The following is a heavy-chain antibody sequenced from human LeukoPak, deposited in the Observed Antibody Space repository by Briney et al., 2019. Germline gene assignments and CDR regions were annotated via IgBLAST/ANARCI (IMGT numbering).Heavy chain of an antibody. CDR2: ISGSGANT. J-gene: IGHJ4*02. Sequence: GGSLRLSCAASGFTFSTYAMSWVRQAPGKGLEWVSTISGSGANTYYADSVRGRFTISRDNSKNTLYLHMNSLRAEDTAVYYCAKGWTRGYSYGYYWGQGTLVTVSS. D-gene: IGHD5-18*01. CDR3: AKGWTRGYSYGYY. V-gene: IGHV3-23*01. CDR1: GFTFSTYA.